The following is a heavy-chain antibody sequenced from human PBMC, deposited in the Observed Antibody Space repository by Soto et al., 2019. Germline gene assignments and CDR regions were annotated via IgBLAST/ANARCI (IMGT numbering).Heavy chain of an antibody. CDR3: ARVLKVPAAPRQSTAIGYYYYGMDV. D-gene: IGHD2-2*01. Sequence: GASVKVSCKASGGTFSSYAISWVRQAPGQGLEWMGGIIPIFGTANYAQKFQGRVTITADESTSTAYMELSSLRSEDTAVYYCARVLKVPAAPRQSTAIGYYYYGMDVWGQGTTVTVSS. CDR2: IIPIFGTA. CDR1: GGTFSSYA. V-gene: IGHV1-69*13. J-gene: IGHJ6*02.